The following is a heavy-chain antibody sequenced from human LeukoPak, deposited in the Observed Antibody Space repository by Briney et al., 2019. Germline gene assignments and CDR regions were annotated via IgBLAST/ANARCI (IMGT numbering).Heavy chain of an antibody. Sequence: PSETLSLTCTVSGSSISSHSWGWVRQPPGKGLEWTGYDSNNGNINYNPALKSRVTISVDTSKRQFSLKLSSVTAADTAVYYCARVLTSWSGYHFVFDPWGQGTLVTVSS. V-gene: IGHV4-59*11. CDR1: GSSISSHS. J-gene: IGHJ5*02. CDR2: DSNNGNI. CDR3: ARVLTSWSGYHFVFDP. D-gene: IGHD3-3*01.